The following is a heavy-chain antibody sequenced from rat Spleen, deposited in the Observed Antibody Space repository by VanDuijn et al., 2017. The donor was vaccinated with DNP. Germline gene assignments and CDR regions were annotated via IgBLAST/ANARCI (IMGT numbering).Heavy chain of an antibody. Sequence: EVQLVESGGGLVQPGRSLKLSCAASGFTFSNYDMAWVRQAPTKGLEWVASISPSDNSTYYRDSVKGRFTVSRDNAKSSLYLQMNSLRSEDMATYYCVRWSSGHFDYWGQGVMVPVSS. V-gene: IGHV5-25*01. J-gene: IGHJ2*01. CDR2: ISPSDNST. CDR1: GFTFSNYD. CDR3: VRWSSGHFDY. D-gene: IGHD4-3*01.